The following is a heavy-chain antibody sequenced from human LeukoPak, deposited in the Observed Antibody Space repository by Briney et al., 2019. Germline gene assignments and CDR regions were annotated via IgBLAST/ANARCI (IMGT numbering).Heavy chain of an antibody. J-gene: IGHJ4*02. CDR3: ARTGGTIDY. CDR2: IYYSGST. CDR1: GGSISSGDYY. D-gene: IGHD2-8*02. V-gene: IGHV4-30-4*01. Sequence: SETLSLTCTVSGGSISSGDYYWSWIRQPPGKGLEWIGYIYYSGSTYYNPSLKSRVTISVDTSKNQFSLKLNSVTAADAAVYYCARTGGTIDYWGQGTLVTVSS.